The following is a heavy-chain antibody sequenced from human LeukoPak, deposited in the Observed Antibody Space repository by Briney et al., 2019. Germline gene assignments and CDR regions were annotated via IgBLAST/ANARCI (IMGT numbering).Heavy chain of an antibody. V-gene: IGHV4-59*01. CDR2: IYYSGST. CDR1: GGSISSYY. D-gene: IGHD2-2*01. Sequence: SETLSLTCTVFGGSISSYYWSWIRQPPGKGLEWIGYIYYSGSTNYLPSLKSRVTISVDTSKNQFSLRLSSVTAADTALYYCARDCSSSSCYDYWGQGTLVTVSS. J-gene: IGHJ4*02. CDR3: ARDCSSSSCYDY.